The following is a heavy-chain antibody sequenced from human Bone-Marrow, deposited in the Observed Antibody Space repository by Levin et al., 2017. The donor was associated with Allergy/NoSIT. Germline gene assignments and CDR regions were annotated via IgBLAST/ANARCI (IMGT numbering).Heavy chain of an antibody. Sequence: SETLSLTCTVSGGSISSSSYYWGWIRQPPGKGLEWIGSIYYSGSTYYNPSLKSRVTISVDTSKNQFSLKLSSVTAADTAVYYCARAETFDYWGQGTLVTVSS. CDR1: GGSISSSSYY. CDR2: IYYSGST. CDR3: ARAETFDY. J-gene: IGHJ4*02. V-gene: IGHV4-39*01.